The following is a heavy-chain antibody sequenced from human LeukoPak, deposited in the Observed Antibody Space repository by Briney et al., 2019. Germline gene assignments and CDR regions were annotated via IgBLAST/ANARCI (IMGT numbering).Heavy chain of an antibody. J-gene: IGHJ6*03. CDR2: INPSGGST. CDR1: GYTFTSYY. CDR3: AGDMGGYYYYYYMDV. Sequence: GASVKVSRKASGYTFTSYYMHWVRQAPGQGLEWMGIINPSGGSTSYAQKFQGRVTMTRDMSTSTVYMELSSLRSEYTAVYYCAGDMGGYYYYYYMDVWGKGTTVTVSS. V-gene: IGHV1-46*01. D-gene: IGHD3-10*01.